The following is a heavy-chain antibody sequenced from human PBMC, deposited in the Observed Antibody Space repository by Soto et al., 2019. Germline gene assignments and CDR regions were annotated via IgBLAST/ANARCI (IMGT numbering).Heavy chain of an antibody. V-gene: IGHV4-39*01. J-gene: IGHJ5*02. CDR2: IYYSGST. Sequence: SETLSLTCTVSGGSISSSSYYWGWIRQPPGKGLEWIGSIYYSGSTYYNPSLKSRVTISVDTSKNQFSLKLSSVTAADTAVYYCARRWEDYSNDLFDPWGQGTLVTVS. D-gene: IGHD4-4*01. CDR1: GGSISSSSYY. CDR3: ARRWEDYSNDLFDP.